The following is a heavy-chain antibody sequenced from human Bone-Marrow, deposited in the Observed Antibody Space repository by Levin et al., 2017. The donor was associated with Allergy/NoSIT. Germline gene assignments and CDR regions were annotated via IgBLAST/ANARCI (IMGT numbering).Heavy chain of an antibody. J-gene: IGHJ5*02. V-gene: IGHV3-9*01. CDR3: AKDGDESNYDLGGWQQLVPGSWFDP. CDR1: GFTFDDYA. Sequence: LSLTCAASGFTFDDYAMHWVRQAPGKGLEWVSGISWNSGSIGYADSVKGRFTISRDNAKNSLYLQMNSLRAEDTALYYCAKDGDESNYDLGGWQQLVPGSWFDPWGQGTLVTVSS. D-gene: IGHD6-13*01. CDR2: ISWNSGSI.